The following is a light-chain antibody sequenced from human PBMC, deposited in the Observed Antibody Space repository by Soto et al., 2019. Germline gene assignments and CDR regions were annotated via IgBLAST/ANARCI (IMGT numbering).Light chain of an antibody. CDR1: QSVSSIY. J-gene: IGKJ1*01. CDR2: GAS. Sequence: IVFALYRWAVSLPRGESTTLCCRASQSVSSIYLAWYQQKPGQAPRLLIYGASSRATGIPDRFSGSGSGTDFTLTISRLEPEDFAVYSCQQYGWPSWKFAEGTKVDIK. CDR3: QQYGWPSWK. V-gene: IGKV3-20*01.